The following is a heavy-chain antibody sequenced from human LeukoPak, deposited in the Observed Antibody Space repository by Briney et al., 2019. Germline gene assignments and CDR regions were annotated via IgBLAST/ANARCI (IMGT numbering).Heavy chain of an antibody. J-gene: IGHJ6*03. V-gene: IGHV3-23*01. Sequence: GGSLRLSXAASGFTFSSYAMSWVRQAPGKGMEWVSAISGSGGSTYYADSVKGRFTISRDNSKNTLYLQMNSLRSDDTAVYYCARVNYYMDVWGKGTTVTVSS. CDR2: ISGSGGST. CDR1: GFTFSSYA. CDR3: ARVNYYMDV.